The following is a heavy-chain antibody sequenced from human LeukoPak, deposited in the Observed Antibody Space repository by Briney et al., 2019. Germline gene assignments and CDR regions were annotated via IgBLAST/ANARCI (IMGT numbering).Heavy chain of an antibody. CDR2: ISSSSSYI. CDR3: ARNPYHVDTAMPSDY. Sequence: GGSLRLSCAASGFTFSSYSMNWVRQAPGKGLEWVSSISSSSSYIHYADSVKGRFTISRDNAKNSLYLQMNSLRAEDTAVYYCARNPYHVDTAMPSDYWGQGTLVTVSS. V-gene: IGHV3-21*01. D-gene: IGHD5-18*01. CDR1: GFTFSSYS. J-gene: IGHJ4*02.